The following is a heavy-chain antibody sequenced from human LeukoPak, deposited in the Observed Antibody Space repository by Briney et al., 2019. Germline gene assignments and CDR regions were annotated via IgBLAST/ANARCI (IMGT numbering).Heavy chain of an antibody. CDR2: IYPDDSDT. D-gene: IGHD3-10*01. Sequence: GESLKISCKGSDYSFTNYWIGWVRQMPGKGLEGMGVIYPDDSDTRYSPSFRAHATLPADKSLSTAYLQWSSLQASDPAMHYCASHVHGGYYDGMDVWGQGTPVTVSS. CDR3: ASHVHGGYYDGMDV. CDR1: DYSFTNYW. J-gene: IGHJ6*02. V-gene: IGHV5-51*01.